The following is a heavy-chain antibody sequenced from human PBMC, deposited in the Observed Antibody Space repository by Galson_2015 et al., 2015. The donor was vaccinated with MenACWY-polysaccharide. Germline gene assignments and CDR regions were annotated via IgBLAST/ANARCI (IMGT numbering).Heavy chain of an antibody. CDR1: GGSISSYY. D-gene: IGHD2-21*02. CDR3: AGQAYCGGDCWGNDAFDI. CDR2: IYTSGST. V-gene: IGHV4-4*07. Sequence: ETLSLTCTVSGGSISSYYWSWIRQPAGKGLEWIGRIYTSGSTNYNPSLKSRVTMSVDTSKNQFSLKLSSVTAADTAVYYCAGQAYCGGDCWGNDAFDIWGQGTMVTVSS. J-gene: IGHJ3*02.